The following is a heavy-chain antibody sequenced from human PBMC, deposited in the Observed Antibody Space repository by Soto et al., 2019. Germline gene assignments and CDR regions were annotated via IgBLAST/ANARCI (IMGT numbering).Heavy chain of an antibody. Sequence: SGGSLRLSCAASGFTFSSYGMHWVRQAPGKGLEWVAVISYDGSNKYYADSVKGRFTISRDNSKNTLYLQMNSLRAEDTAVYYCARGFEYQLLFGGIGFDPWGQGTLVTVSS. J-gene: IGHJ5*02. D-gene: IGHD2-2*01. CDR1: GFTFSSYG. V-gene: IGHV3-30*03. CDR2: ISYDGSNK. CDR3: ARGFEYQLLFGGIGFDP.